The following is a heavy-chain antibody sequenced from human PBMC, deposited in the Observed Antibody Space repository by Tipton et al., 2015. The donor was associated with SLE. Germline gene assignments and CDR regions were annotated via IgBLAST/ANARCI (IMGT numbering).Heavy chain of an antibody. Sequence: SLRLSCAASGFTFSSYGMHWVRQAPGKGLEWVAVIWYDGSNKYYADSVKGRFTISRDNSKNTLYLQMNSLRAEDTAVYYCARVRSARQGDYYYYYGMDVWDQGP. V-gene: IGHV3-33*01. CDR1: GFTFSSYG. J-gene: IGHJ6*02. D-gene: IGHD6-6*01. CDR3: ARVRSARQGDYYYYYGMDV. CDR2: IWYDGSNK.